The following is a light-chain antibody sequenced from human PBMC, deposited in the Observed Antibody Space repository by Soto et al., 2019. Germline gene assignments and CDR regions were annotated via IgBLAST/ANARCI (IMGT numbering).Light chain of an antibody. V-gene: IGKV3-15*01. J-gene: IGKJ2*01. CDR1: QSVGSN. Sequence: EIVMTQSPATLSVSPGERATLSCRAAQSVGSNLAWYQQKPGQAPRLLIYGASTRATGIPVRFSGSGSGTEFTLTISSLQSEDFVVYYCQQYNDWTYTFGQGTLLEIK. CDR2: GAS. CDR3: QQYNDWTYT.